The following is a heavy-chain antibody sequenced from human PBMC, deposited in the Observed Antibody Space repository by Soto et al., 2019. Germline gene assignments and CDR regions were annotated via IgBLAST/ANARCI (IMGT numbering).Heavy chain of an antibody. CDR1: GFTFSSYG. D-gene: IGHD3-22*01. CDR2: ISYDGSNK. V-gene: IGHV3-30*18. Sequence: QVQLVESGGGVGQPGRSLRLSCAASGFTFSSYGMHWVRQAPGKGLQWVAVISYDGSNKYYADSVKGRFTISRDNSKNTLYLQMTSLRAEDTAVYYCAKAMGGYYYDSSGYSSYYGMDVWGQGTTVTVSS. CDR3: AKAMGGYYYDSSGYSSYYGMDV. J-gene: IGHJ6*02.